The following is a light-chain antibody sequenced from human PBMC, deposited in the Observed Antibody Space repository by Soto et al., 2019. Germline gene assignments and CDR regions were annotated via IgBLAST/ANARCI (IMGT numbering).Light chain of an antibody. J-gene: IGKJ1*01. CDR3: QQSYSTP. CDR2: AAS. V-gene: IGKV1-39*01. Sequence: QLTRPPPSLLASVEAKVTTTCRESQSISSYLNWYQQKPGKAPKLLIYAASSLQSGVPSRFSGSGSGTDFTLTISSLQPEDFATYYCQQSYSTPFGQGTKVEIK. CDR1: QSISSY.